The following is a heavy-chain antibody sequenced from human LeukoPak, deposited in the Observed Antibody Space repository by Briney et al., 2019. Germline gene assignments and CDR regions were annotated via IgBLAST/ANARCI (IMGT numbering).Heavy chain of an antibody. CDR1: GFTVSSNF. D-gene: IGHD1-26*01. Sequence: GGSLRLSCAASGFTVSSNFMTWVRQAPGKGLEWVSVIYSGGSTYYAESVKGRFTISRDNSKNTLYLQMNSLRAEDTAVYYCARDREVGDGIDSFDSWGQATMVTVSS. V-gene: IGHV3-66*01. CDR2: IYSGGST. CDR3: ARDREVGDGIDSFDS. J-gene: IGHJ3*02.